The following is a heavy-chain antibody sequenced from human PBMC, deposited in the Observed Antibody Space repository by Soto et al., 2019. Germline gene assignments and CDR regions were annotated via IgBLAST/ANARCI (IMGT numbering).Heavy chain of an antibody. D-gene: IGHD1-26*01. J-gene: IGHJ4*02. V-gene: IGHV3-33*01. CDR1: GFTFSGYV. Sequence: QVQLVESGGGVVQPGRSLRLSCAASGFTFSGYVTHWVRQAPGKGLEWVAITRHDGSNTYYADSVRGRFTISRDNSKKTLYLQMDSLRAEDTAVYYCARDGVGATTFFGYFDYWGQGTLVTVSS. CDR2: TRHDGSNT. CDR3: ARDGVGATTFFGYFDY.